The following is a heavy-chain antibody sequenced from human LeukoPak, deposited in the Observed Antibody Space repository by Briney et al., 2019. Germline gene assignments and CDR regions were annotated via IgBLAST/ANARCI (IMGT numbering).Heavy chain of an antibody. CDR3: ARNYCGGDCFPDY. V-gene: IGHV1-2*06. CDR1: GYTFTGYY. Sequence: GASVKFSCQASGYTFTGYYVHWVRQAPGQGLEWMGRINPNSGDTDYAQKFQGRVTMTRDTSITTAYMAPSPLTSDDTAVHYSARNYCGGDCFPDYWGQGTLVTVSS. D-gene: IGHD2-21*02. CDR2: INPNSGDT. J-gene: IGHJ4*02.